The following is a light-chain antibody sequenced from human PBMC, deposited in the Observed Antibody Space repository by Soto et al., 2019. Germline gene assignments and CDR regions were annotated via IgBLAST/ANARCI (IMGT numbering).Light chain of an antibody. CDR1: RSLLSSNGYNY. CDR3: LQYYSSPRT. J-gene: IGKJ1*01. V-gene: IGKV4-1*01. Sequence: DIVMTQSPLSLPVTPGEPASISCRSSRSLLSSNGYNYLAWYQQKPGQPPKLLVHWASTRESGVPDRFSGSGSGTNFTLAISSLQADDVGIYYCLQYYSSPRTFGQGTKVDIK. CDR2: WAS.